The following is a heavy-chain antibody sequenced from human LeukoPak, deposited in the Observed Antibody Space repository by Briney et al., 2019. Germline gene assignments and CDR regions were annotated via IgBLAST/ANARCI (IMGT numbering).Heavy chain of an antibody. D-gene: IGHD6-19*01. V-gene: IGHV3-30*18. CDR1: GFTFSSYG. CDR3: AKDALRYSSGWYVRSYFDY. CDR2: ISYDGSNK. J-gene: IGHJ4*02. Sequence: GGSLRPSCAASGFTFSSYGMHWVRQAPGKGLEWVAVISYDGSNKYYADSVKGRFTISRDNSKNTLYLQMNSLRAEDTAVYYCAKDALRYSSGWYVRSYFDYWGQGTLVTVSS.